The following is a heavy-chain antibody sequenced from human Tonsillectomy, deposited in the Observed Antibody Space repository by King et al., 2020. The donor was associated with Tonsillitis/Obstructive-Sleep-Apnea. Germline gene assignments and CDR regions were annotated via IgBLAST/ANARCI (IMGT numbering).Heavy chain of an antibody. D-gene: IGHD3-3*01. J-gene: IGHJ4*02. CDR3: ARGYDFWSGYYFGY. CDR1: GFTFSSYE. V-gene: IGHV3-48*03. Sequence: QLVQSGGGLVQPGGSLRLSCAASGFTFSSYEMNWVRQAPGKGLEWVSYISSSGSTIYYADSVKGRFTISRDNAKNSLYLQMNSLRAEDTAVYYCARGYDFWSGYYFGYWDQGTLVTVSS. CDR2: ISSSGSTI.